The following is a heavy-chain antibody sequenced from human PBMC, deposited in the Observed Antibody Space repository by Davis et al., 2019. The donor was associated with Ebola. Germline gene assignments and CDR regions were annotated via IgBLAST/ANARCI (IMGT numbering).Heavy chain of an antibody. V-gene: IGHV3-23*01. CDR2: ISGSVGST. CDR1: GLTFSSYA. J-gene: IGHJ6*02. CDR3: AISPAEYSSSSTLFIYYYKGLDV. Sequence: PGGSLRLSCAASGLTFSSYAMNWVRQAPGKGLEWVSGISGSVGSTYYADSVKGRFTISRDDSKNTLSLQMNSLRAEDTAVYYCAISPAEYSSSSTLFIYYYKGLDVWGQGTTVSVSS. D-gene: IGHD6-6*01.